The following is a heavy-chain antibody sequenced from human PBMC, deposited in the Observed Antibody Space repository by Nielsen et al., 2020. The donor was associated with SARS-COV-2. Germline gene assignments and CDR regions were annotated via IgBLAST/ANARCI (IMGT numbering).Heavy chain of an antibody. CDR2: IKQDGSEK. CDR3: ARLEGYCSSTSCYGSGAFDI. D-gene: IGHD2-2*01. V-gene: IGHV3-7*01. Sequence: GGSLRLSCAASGFTFSSYWMSWVRQAPGKGLEWVANIKQDGSEKYYVDSVKGRFTISRDNAKNSLYLQMNSLRAEDTAVYYCARLEGYCSSTSCYGSGAFDIWGQGTMVTVSS. CDR1: GFTFSSYW. J-gene: IGHJ3*02.